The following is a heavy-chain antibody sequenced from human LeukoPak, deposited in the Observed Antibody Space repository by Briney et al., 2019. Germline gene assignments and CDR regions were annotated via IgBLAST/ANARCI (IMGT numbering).Heavy chain of an antibody. D-gene: IGHD3-22*01. CDR3: ARNRKWLLPQDY. J-gene: IGHJ4*02. CDR2: IYYSGST. CDR1: GGSISSSSYY. Sequence: SETLSLTCTVSGGSISSSSYYWGWIRQPPGKGLEWIGSIYYSGSTYYNPSLKSRVTISVDTSKNQFSLKLSSVTAADTAVYYCARNRKWLLPQDYWGQGTLVTVSS. V-gene: IGHV4-39*07.